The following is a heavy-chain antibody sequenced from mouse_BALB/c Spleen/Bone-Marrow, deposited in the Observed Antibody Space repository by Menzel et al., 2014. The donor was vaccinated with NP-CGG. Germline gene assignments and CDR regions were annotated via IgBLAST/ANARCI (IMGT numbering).Heavy chain of an antibody. CDR2: IDPSDSYT. CDR3: ARTYYDYDWFAY. D-gene: IGHD2-4*01. Sequence: LVESGVEFVKPGASVKLSCKASGYTFTSYWMHWVKQRPGQGLEWIGEIDPSDSYTKYNQNFKGKATLTVDKSSSTAYMQLSSLTSEDSAVYYCARTYYDYDWFAYWGQGTLVTVSA. V-gene: IGHV1-69*02. J-gene: IGHJ3*01. CDR1: GYTFTSYW.